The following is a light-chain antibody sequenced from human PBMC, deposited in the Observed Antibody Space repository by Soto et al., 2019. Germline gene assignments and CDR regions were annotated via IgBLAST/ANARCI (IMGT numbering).Light chain of an antibody. Sequence: QSALTQPASVSGSPGQSITISCTGSSSDVGGYNYISWYQQHPGKAPKLMIYEVSNRPSGSSNCFSGSPAGNTALLTLSRLHADDEDDYYARSYTSLSTLVFGGGTQLTVL. J-gene: IGLJ2*01. CDR3: RSYTSLSTLV. CDR1: SSDVGGYNY. CDR2: EVS. V-gene: IGLV2-14*01.